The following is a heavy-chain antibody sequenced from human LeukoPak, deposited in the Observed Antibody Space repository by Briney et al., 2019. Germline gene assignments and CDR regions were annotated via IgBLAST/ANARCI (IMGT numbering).Heavy chain of an antibody. CDR3: ARDGGNSYECDY. Sequence: PGGSLRLSCAASGFTFSSYSMNWVRQAPGKGLEWVSSISSNSIYVFYADSMKGRFTISRDNAKNSLSLQMNSLRAEDTAVYYCARDGGNSYECDYWGQGTLVTVSS. D-gene: IGHD5-18*01. J-gene: IGHJ4*02. CDR2: ISSNSIYV. CDR1: GFTFSSYS. V-gene: IGHV3-21*01.